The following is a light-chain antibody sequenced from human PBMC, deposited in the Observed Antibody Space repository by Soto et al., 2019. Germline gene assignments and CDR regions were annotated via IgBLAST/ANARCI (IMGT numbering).Light chain of an antibody. V-gene: IGKV1-39*01. CDR3: QPTFSSPLT. Sequence: DIQMTQSPSSLSASVGDRVTITCRASQSINNYLSWYQQKSGKAPDRLIFAASTLASGVPSRFSGSGSGTNFTLTISGLQPEDFDTYFCQPTFSSPLTFGGGTKVDIK. CDR1: QSINNY. CDR2: AAS. J-gene: IGKJ4*01.